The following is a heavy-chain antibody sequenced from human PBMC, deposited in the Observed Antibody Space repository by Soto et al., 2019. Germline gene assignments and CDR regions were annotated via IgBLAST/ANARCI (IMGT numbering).Heavy chain of an antibody. Sequence: GGSLRLSCAASGFTFSNAWMSWVRQAPGKGLEWVGRIKSKTDGGTTDYAAPVKGRFTISRDDSKNTLYLQMNSLKTEDTAVYYCTTDRGYSGYDYYWGQGTLVTVSS. CDR1: GFTFSNAW. J-gene: IGHJ4*02. V-gene: IGHV3-15*01. D-gene: IGHD5-12*01. CDR3: TTDRGYSGYDYY. CDR2: IKSKTDGGTT.